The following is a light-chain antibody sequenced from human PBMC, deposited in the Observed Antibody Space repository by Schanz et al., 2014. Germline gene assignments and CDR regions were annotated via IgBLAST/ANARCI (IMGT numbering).Light chain of an antibody. CDR1: QSVSSN. CDR3: QEYNTWPWT. Sequence: EIVMTQSPATLSVSPGERATLSCRASQSVSSNLAWYQQKPGQAPRLLIYDASNRATGIPARFSGSGSGTEFTLTISSLQSEDFAVYHCQEYNTWPWTFGQGTTVDMK. V-gene: IGKV3-15*01. CDR2: DAS. J-gene: IGKJ1*01.